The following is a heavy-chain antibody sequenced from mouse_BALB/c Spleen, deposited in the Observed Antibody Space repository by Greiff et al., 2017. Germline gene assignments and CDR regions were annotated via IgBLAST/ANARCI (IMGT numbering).Heavy chain of an antibody. CDR2: ISSGGST. CDR3: AREERNYYGSSKYFDV. CDR1: GFTFSSYG. D-gene: IGHD1-1*01. J-gene: IGHJ1*01. V-gene: IGHV5-6-5*01. Sequence: EVMLVESGGGLVQPGGSLKLSCAASGFTFSSYGMSWVRQTPDKRLELVATISSGGSTYYPDSVKGRFTISRDNARNILYLQMSSLRSEDTAMYYCAREERNYYGSSKYFDVWGAGTTVTVSS.